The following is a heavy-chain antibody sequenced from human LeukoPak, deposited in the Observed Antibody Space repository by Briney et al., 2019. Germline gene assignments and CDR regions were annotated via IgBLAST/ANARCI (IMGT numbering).Heavy chain of an antibody. D-gene: IGHD5/OR15-5a*01. J-gene: IGHJ4*02. CDR1: GFIFSDYN. CDR3: AKDVSGSIDS. V-gene: IGHV3-43*02. CDR2: ISGDGGRT. Sequence: GGSLRLSCAASGFIFSDYNMHWVRQVPGEGLEWGSIISGDGGRTSYADSVKGRVIISRDNSKNSLSLQMNSLRTEDTACYYCAKDVSGSIDSWGQGTLVTVSS.